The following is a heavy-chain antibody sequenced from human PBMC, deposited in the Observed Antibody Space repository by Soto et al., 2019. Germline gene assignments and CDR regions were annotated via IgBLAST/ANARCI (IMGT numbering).Heavy chain of an antibody. J-gene: IGHJ6*03. Sequence: ASVKVSCKVSGYTLTELSMHWVRQAPGKGLEWMGGFDPEDGEAIYAQKFQGRVTMTEDTSTDTAYMELSSLRSEETAVYYCATLVGRDYYYMDVWGKGTTVTVSS. CDR3: ATLVGRDYYYMDV. D-gene: IGHD3-16*02. CDR2: FDPEDGEA. V-gene: IGHV1-24*01. CDR1: GYTLTELS.